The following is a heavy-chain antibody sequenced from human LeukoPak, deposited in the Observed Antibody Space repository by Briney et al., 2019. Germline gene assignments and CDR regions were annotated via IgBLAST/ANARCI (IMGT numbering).Heavy chain of an antibody. Sequence: PGGSLRLSCAASGFTFSNAWMSWVRQAPGKGLEWVGRIKSKTDGGTTDYAAPVKGRFTISRDDSKNTLYLQMNSLKTEDTAVYYCTTDLLGLGTPYDAFDIWGQGTMVTVSS. J-gene: IGHJ3*02. V-gene: IGHV3-15*01. CDR1: GFTFSNAW. CDR3: TTDLLGLGTPYDAFDI. D-gene: IGHD3/OR15-3a*01. CDR2: IKSKTDGGTT.